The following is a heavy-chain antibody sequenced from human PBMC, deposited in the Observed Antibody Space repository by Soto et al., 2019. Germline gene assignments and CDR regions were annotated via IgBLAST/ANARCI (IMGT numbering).Heavy chain of an antibody. CDR1: GGSISSSSYY. D-gene: IGHD1-26*01. CDR3: ARGALDPYWYFDL. J-gene: IGHJ2*01. V-gene: IGHV4-39*01. CDR2: IYYSGST. Sequence: PSETLSLTCTVSGGSISSSSYYWGWIRQPPGKGLEWIGSIYYSGSTYYNPSLKSRVTISVDTSKNQFSLKLSSVTAADTSVYYCARGALDPYWYFDLWGRGTLVTVSS.